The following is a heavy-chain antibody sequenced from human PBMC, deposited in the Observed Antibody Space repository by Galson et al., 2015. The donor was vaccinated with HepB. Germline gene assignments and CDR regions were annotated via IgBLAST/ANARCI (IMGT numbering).Heavy chain of an antibody. CDR3: AKSSLIVVVPAAYFDY. D-gene: IGHD2-2*01. V-gene: IGHV3-23*01. Sequence: SLRLSCAASGFTFSSYAMSWVRQAPGKGLEWVSAISGSGGSTYYADSVKGRFTISRDNSKNTLYLQMNSLRAEDTAVYYCAKSSLIVVVPAAYFDYWGQGTLVNVSS. CDR1: GFTFSSYA. CDR2: ISGSGGST. J-gene: IGHJ4*02.